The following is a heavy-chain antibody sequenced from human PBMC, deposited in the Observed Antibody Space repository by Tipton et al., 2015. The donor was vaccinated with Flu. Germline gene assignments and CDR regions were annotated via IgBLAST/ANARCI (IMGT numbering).Heavy chain of an antibody. J-gene: IGHJ5*01. CDR3: ARRDYSNYVSVPKNWFDS. V-gene: IGHV4-38-2*01. Sequence: TLSLTCSISGDSIAIDYYFFFILHPPVNFLDFICNIHHTWTTYYNPSLISRVNIIRDRSKNQFSLNLSFVTAADTAVYYCARRDYSNYVSVPKNWFDSWGQGILVTVSS. D-gene: IGHD4-11*01. CDR2: IHHTWTT. CDR1: GDSIAIDYY.